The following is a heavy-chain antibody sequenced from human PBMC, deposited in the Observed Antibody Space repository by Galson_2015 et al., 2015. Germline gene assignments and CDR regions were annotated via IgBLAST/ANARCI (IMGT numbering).Heavy chain of an antibody. CDR2: ISYDGSNK. V-gene: IGHV3-30*03. J-gene: IGHJ4*02. D-gene: IGHD2-15*01. CDR3: ARAGIQGMGVAANVGYFDY. CDR1: GFTFSSYG. Sequence: SLRLSCAASGFTFSSYGMHWVRQAPGKGLEWVAVISYDGSNKYYADSVKGRFTISRDNSKNTLYLQMNSLRAEDTAVYYCARAGIQGMGVAANVGYFDYWGQGTLVTVSS.